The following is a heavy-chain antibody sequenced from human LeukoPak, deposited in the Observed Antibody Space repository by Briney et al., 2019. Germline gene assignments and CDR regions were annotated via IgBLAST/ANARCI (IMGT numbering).Heavy chain of an antibody. CDR3: AKLPSGTDAFDI. J-gene: IGHJ3*02. CDR2: ISYDGSNK. Sequence: PGGPLRLSCAASGFTFSSYGMHWVRQAPGKGLEWVAVISYDGSNKYYADSVKGRFTISRDNSKNTLYLQMNSLRAEDTAVYYCAKLPSGTDAFDIWGQGTMVTVSS. V-gene: IGHV3-30*18. CDR1: GFTFSSYG. D-gene: IGHD2-2*01.